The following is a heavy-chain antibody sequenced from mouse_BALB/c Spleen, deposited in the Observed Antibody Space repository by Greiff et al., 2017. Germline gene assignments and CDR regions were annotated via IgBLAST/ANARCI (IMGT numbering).Heavy chain of an antibody. J-gene: IGHJ2*01. CDR1: GFTFSSFG. CDR2: ISSGSSTI. Sequence: EVQGVESGGGLVQPGGSRKLSCAASGFTFSSFGMHWVRQAPEKGLEWVAYISSGSSTIYYADTVKGRFTISRDNPKNTLFLQMTSLRSEDTAMYYCARSEELSLFDYWGQGTTRTVSS. CDR3: ARSEELSLFDY. D-gene: IGHD1-3*01. V-gene: IGHV5-17*02.